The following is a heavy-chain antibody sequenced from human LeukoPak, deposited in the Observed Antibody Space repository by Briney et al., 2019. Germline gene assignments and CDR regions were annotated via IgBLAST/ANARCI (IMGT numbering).Heavy chain of an antibody. Sequence: SETLSLTCTVSGGSISSYYWSWIRQPAGKGLEWIGRIYTSGSTNYNPSLKSRVTMSLDKSKNQFSLKLNSVTAADTALYYCETYESSGYYRGWFWGQGTLVTVSS. V-gene: IGHV4-4*07. CDR1: GGSISSYY. D-gene: IGHD3-22*01. CDR3: ETYESSGYYRGWF. J-gene: IGHJ4*02. CDR2: IYTSGST.